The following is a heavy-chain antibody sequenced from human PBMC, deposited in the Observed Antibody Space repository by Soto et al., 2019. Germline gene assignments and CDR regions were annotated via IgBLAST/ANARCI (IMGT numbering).Heavy chain of an antibody. CDR3: AKSWGEVIYYSYYAMDV. CDR2: IIPLFGTT. V-gene: IGHV1-69*06. Sequence: QVQVVQSGAEVKRPGSSVNVSCKASGGYFNNRQTLNSYPISWVRQAPGQGLEWMGGIIPLFGTTNYAQRSQGRATITADKSTSTMYLELNDVTSDDTAVYSCAKSWGEVIYYSYYAMDVCGQGTTVTVSS. CDR1: GGYFNNRQTLNSYP. J-gene: IGHJ6*02. D-gene: IGHD3-16*01.